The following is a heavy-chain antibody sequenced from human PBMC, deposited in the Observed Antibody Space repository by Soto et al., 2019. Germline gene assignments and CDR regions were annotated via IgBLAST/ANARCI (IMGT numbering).Heavy chain of an antibody. CDR1: GGTFTTHT. Sequence: QVQLVQSGAEVREPGSSVKLSCKASGGTFTTHTISWVRQAPGQGLEWVGRIFPVLDIANYAQKFQGRVTTPADKSTGTAYIYLGSPTSEDTAMYYCAPLPSGDCRDKRCGFWGPGALVTVSS. CDR3: APLPSGDCRDKRCGF. D-gene: IGHD2-15*01. J-gene: IGHJ4*02. V-gene: IGHV1-69*02. CDR2: IFPVLDIA.